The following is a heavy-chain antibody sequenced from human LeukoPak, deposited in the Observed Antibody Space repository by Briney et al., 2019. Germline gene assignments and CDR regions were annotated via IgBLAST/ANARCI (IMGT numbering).Heavy chain of an antibody. Sequence: ASVKVSCKASGYTFTSYAMHWVRQAPGQRLEWMGWINAGNGNTKYSQKFQGRVTITRDTSASTAYMELSSLRSEDTAVYYCARDGHTLLRYFDWLFNSNWFDPWGQGTLVTVSS. CDR1: GYTFTSYA. CDR2: INAGNGNT. CDR3: ARDGHTLLRYFDWLFNSNWFDP. D-gene: IGHD3-9*01. J-gene: IGHJ5*02. V-gene: IGHV1-3*01.